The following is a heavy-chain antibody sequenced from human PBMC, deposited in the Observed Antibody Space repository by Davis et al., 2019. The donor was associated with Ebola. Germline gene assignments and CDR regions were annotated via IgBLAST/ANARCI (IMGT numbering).Heavy chain of an antibody. Sequence: PGGSLRLSCAASGFTFSSYGMHWVRQAPGKGLEWVAFISYDGSNKYYADSVKGRFTISRDNSKNTLYLQMNSLRAEDTAVYYCAKAPTGYCSGGSCYEAYYFDYWSQGTLVTVSS. V-gene: IGHV3-30*18. CDR2: ISYDGSNK. CDR1: GFTFSSYG. CDR3: AKAPTGYCSGGSCYEAYYFDY. D-gene: IGHD2-15*01. J-gene: IGHJ4*02.